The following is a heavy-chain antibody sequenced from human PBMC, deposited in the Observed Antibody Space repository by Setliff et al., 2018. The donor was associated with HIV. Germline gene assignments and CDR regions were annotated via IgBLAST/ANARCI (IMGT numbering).Heavy chain of an antibody. D-gene: IGHD4-17*01. CDR2: IIPIVDKT. V-gene: IGHV1-69*10. J-gene: IGHJ3*02. CDR1: GGTFSSHA. CDR3: AREPDYGIRDAFDI. Sequence: SVKASCKASGGTFSSHAINWVRQAPGQGLEWMGGIIPIVDKTNYAQKFQGRVAITADKSTITAYMELSSLRSEDTAVYYCAREPDYGIRDAFDIWGQGTMVTVSS.